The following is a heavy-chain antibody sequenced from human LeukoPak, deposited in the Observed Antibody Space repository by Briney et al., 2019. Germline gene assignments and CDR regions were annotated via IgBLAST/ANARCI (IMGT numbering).Heavy chain of an antibody. CDR3: ARDRVTGTGGLDY. CDR1: GFTVSSNY. Sequence: GGSLRLSCAASGFTVSSNYMSWVRQAPGKGLEWVSVIYSGGSTYYADFVKGRFTISRDNSKNTLYLQMNSLRAKDTAVYYCARDRVTGTGGLDYWGQGTLVTVSS. CDR2: IYSGGST. D-gene: IGHD1-20*01. V-gene: IGHV3-53*01. J-gene: IGHJ4*02.